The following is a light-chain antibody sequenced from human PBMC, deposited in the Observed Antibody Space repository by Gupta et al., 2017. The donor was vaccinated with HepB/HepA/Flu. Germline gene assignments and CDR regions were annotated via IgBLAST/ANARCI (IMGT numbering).Light chain of an antibody. CDR1: QSLLHSSGRTF. J-gene: IGKJ1*01. V-gene: IGKV2D-29*01. CDR3: MQSLQLPRT. Sequence: DILMTPTPLSLSVTPGQPASISCKSSQSLLHSSGRTFFYWFLQKPGQPPQLLIYEVSNRFSGVPERLSGSGSGTDFTLNISRVEAEDVGVYYCMQSLQLPRTFGQGTKVEIK. CDR2: EVS.